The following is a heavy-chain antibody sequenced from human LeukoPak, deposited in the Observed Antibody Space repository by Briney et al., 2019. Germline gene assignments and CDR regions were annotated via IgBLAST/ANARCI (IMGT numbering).Heavy chain of an antibody. D-gene: IGHD3-9*01. J-gene: IGHJ3*01. CDR3: ARHRRHYDVLTGYYPEAFDV. V-gene: IGHV4-39*01. Sequence: PSETLSLTCSVSGGSINSGSYYWGWIRQPPGKGLEWIGSISHSGSTYYNPSLKSRVTTSVHTSKNQFSLKLSSVTAADTAVYYCARHRRHYDVLTGYYPEAFDVRGQGTMVTVSS. CDR2: ISHSGST. CDR1: GGSINSGSYY.